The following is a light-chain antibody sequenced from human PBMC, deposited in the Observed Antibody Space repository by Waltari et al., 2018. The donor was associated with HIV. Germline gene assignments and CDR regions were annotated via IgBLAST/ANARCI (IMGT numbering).Light chain of an antibody. CDR1: QSLLHSHGYND. CDR3: MQALQTPKT. CDR2: LGS. Sequence: DIVMTQCPLSLRVTTGEPASISCRSSQSLLHSHGYNDLDWYLPKPWQSPQLLIYLGSNRASGVPDRFSGSGSGTDFTLKISRVEAEDVGVYYCMQALQTPKTFGQGTKVEIK. V-gene: IGKV2-28*01. J-gene: IGKJ1*01.